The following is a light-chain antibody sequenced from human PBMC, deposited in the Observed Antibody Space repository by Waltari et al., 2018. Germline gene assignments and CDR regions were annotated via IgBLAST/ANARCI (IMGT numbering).Light chain of an antibody. V-gene: IGKV1-6*01. Sequence: GDRVTITCRATQGIGNELGWYQQRPGRAPKVLIYAASILQSGGPSRFSGSGSGTDFTLTISSLQPEDFATYFCLQDFSYPRTFGQGTKVENK. CDR3: LQDFSYPRT. CDR2: AAS. CDR1: QGIGNE. J-gene: IGKJ1*01.